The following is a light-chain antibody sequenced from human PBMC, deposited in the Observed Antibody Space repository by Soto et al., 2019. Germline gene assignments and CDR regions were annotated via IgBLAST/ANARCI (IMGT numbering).Light chain of an antibody. V-gene: IGKV1-39*01. CDR1: QSISIY. Sequence: DIQMTQSPSSLSASIGDRVTITCRASQSISIYLNWYQQKPEKAPKLLIYAASNLQSGVPSRFSGGGSRTDFTLTISSLQPEDFATYYCQQSYSTPHTFGQGTKLEIK. CDR3: QQSYSTPHT. CDR2: AAS. J-gene: IGKJ2*01.